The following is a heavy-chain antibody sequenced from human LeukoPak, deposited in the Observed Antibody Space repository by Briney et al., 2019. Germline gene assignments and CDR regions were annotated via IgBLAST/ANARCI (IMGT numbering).Heavy chain of an antibody. CDR2: IYWNDDK. CDR3: AHSYYDFWSGSTRGLNWFDP. V-gene: IGHV2-5*01. D-gene: IGHD3-3*01. CDR1: GFSLSTSGVG. Sequence: SGPTLVNPTQTLTLTCTFSGFSLSTSGVGVGWIRQPPGKALEWFALIYWNDDKRYSPSLKSRLTITKDTSKNQVVLTMTNMDPVDTATYYCAHSYYDFWSGSTRGLNWFDPWGQGTLVAVSS. J-gene: IGHJ5*02.